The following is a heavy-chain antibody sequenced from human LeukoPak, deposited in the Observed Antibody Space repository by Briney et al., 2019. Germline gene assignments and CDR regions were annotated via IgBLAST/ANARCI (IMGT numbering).Heavy chain of an antibody. Sequence: SETLSLTCTVSGGSISSYYWSWIRQPPGKGLEWIGYIYYSGSTNYNPSLKSRVTISVDTSKNQFSLKLSSVTAADTPVYYCARGDPYLPLGYWGQGTLVTVSS. V-gene: IGHV4-59*01. CDR2: IYYSGST. CDR3: ARGDPYLPLGY. J-gene: IGHJ4*02. CDR1: GGSISSYY.